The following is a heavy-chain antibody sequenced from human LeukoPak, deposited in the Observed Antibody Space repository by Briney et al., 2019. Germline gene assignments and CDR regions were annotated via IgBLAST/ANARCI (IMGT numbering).Heavy chain of an antibody. Sequence: GGSLRLSCAASGFTFSSYEMNWARQAPGKGLEWVSVIYSGGSTYYAASVEGRFTISRDNSKNTVYLQMNNLRVDDTAVYYCARAGPIDYWGQGILVTVSS. CDR2: IYSGGST. J-gene: IGHJ4*02. V-gene: IGHV3-53*01. CDR1: GFTFSSYE. CDR3: ARAGPIDY.